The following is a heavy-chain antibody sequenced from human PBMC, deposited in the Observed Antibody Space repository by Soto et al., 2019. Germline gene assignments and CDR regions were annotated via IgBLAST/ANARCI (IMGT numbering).Heavy chain of an antibody. J-gene: IGHJ6*02. CDR2: ISAYNGNT. D-gene: IGHD6-13*01. CDR1: GYTFTSYG. CDR3: AKSGYSSSWHPLYYYYGMDV. V-gene: IGHV1-18*01. Sequence: ASVKVSCKASGYTFTSYGISWVRQAPGQGLEWMGWISAYNGNTSYAQKLQGRVTMTTDTSTSTAYMELRSLRSDDTAVYYCAKSGYSSSWHPLYYYYGMDVWGQGTTVTVSS.